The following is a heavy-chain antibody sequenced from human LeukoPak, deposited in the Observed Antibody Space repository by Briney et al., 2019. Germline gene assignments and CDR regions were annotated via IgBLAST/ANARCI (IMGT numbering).Heavy chain of an antibody. CDR3: ARVGVVPAATPWFDP. V-gene: IGHV1-69*04. J-gene: IGHJ5*02. D-gene: IGHD2-2*02. CDR2: IIPILGIS. CDR1: RGTFSSYA. Sequence: ASVKVSCKASRGTFSSYAISWLRQAPGQGLEWMGRIIPILGISNYAQKFQGRVTITADKSTSTAYMELSSLRSEDTAVYYCARVGVVPAATPWFDPWGQGTLVTVSS.